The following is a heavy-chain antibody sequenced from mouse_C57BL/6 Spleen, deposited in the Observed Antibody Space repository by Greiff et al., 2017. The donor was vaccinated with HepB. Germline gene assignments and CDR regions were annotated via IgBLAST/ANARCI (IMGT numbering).Heavy chain of an antibody. V-gene: IGHV1-53*01. J-gene: IGHJ2*01. Sequence: QVQLQQPGTELVKPGASVKLSCKASGYTFTSYWMHWVKQRPGQGLEWIGNINPSNGGTNYNEKLKSKATLTVDKSSSTAYMQLSSLTSEDSAVYYCASLRLRGVYYFDYWGQGTTLTVSS. CDR2: INPSNGGT. CDR1: GYTFTSYW. CDR3: ASLRLRGVYYFDY. D-gene: IGHD1-1*01.